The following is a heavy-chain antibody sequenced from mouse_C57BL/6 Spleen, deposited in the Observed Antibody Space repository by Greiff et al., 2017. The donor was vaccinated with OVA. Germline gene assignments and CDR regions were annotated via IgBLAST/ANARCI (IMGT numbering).Heavy chain of an antibody. CDR3: ARPANWAFDY. CDR2: INPSTGGT. D-gene: IGHD4-1*01. V-gene: IGHV1-42*01. J-gene: IGHJ2*01. CDR1: GYSFTGYY. Sequence: EVKLVESGPELVKPGASVKISCKASGYSFTGYYMNWVKQSPEKSLEWIGEINPSTGGTTYNQKFKAKATLTVDKSSSTAYMQLKSLTSEDSAVYYCARPANWAFDYWGQGTTLTVSS.